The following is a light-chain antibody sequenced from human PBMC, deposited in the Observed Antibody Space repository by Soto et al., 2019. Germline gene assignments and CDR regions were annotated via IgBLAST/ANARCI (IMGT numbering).Light chain of an antibody. V-gene: IGLV2-14*01. Sequence: QSVLTQPASVSGSPGQSITISCTGSGSDIGAYNYVSWYQQHPGKAPKLLIHGVTRRPSGVSSRFSASKSAYTASLTISGLQAEDEATYFCSSFTTSYVYVFGPGTKVNVL. CDR3: SSFTTSYVYV. CDR1: GSDIGAYNY. CDR2: GVT. J-gene: IGLJ1*01.